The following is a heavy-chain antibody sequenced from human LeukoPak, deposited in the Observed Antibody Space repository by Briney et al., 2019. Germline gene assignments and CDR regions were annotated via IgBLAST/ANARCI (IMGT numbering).Heavy chain of an antibody. Sequence: QPGGSLRLSCAAPGLTFSSYWMSWVRQAPGKGLEWVANIKQDGSEKYYVDSVKGRFTISRDNAKNSLSLQMNSLRAEDTAVYYCAASGGMGDYWGQGTLVTVSS. D-gene: IGHD2-15*01. CDR1: GLTFSSYW. CDR2: IKQDGSEK. CDR3: AASGGMGDY. J-gene: IGHJ4*02. V-gene: IGHV3-7*03.